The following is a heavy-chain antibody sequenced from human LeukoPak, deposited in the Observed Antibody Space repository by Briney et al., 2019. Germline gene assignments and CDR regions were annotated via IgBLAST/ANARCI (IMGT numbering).Heavy chain of an antibody. CDR1: GFTFSSYA. D-gene: IGHD3-10*01. CDR2: ISGSGGST. J-gene: IGHJ4*02. Sequence: GGSLRLSCAAPGFTFSSYAMSWVRQAPGKGLEWVSAISGSGGSTYYADSVKGRFTISRDNSKNTLYLQMNSLRAEDTAVYYCAKDVRAITMVRGVVEDYWGQGTLVTVSS. V-gene: IGHV3-23*01. CDR3: AKDVRAITMVRGVVEDY.